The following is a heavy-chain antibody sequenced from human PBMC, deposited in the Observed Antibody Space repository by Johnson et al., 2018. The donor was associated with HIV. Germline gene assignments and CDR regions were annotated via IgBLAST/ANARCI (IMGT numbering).Heavy chain of an antibody. CDR2: ISGSGGST. J-gene: IGHJ3*01. CDR3: TTDLIVVIPICAFDV. Sequence: VQLVESGGGVVQPGRSLRLSCAASGFTFSSYAMSWVRQAPGKGLEWVSAISGSGGSTYYADSVKGRFTISRDNSKNTLYLQMNSLKTEDSAVYYCTTDLIVVIPICAFDVLGQGTTVTVSS. D-gene: IGHD2-21*01. V-gene: IGHV3-23*04. CDR1: GFTFSSYA.